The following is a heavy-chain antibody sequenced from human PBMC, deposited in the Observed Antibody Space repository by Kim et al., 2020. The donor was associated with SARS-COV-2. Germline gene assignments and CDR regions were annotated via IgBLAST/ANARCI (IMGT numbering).Heavy chain of an antibody. D-gene: IGHD3-22*01. CDR3: ARNGYYDSSGYYPGGMDV. CDR1: GYTFTSYG. J-gene: IGHJ6*02. Sequence: ASVKVSCKASGYTFTSYGISWVRQAPGQGLEWMGWISAYNGNTNYAQKLQGRVTMTTDTSTSTAYMELRSLRSDDTAVDYCARNGYYDSSGYYPGGMDVWGQGSTVTGSS. V-gene: IGHV1-18*01. CDR2: ISAYNGNT.